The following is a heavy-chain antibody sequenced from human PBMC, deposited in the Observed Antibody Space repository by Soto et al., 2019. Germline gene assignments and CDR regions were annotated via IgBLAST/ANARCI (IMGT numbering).Heavy chain of an antibody. CDR2: ISSSSSYI. Sequence: GGSLRLSCAASGFTFSSYSMNWVRQAPGKGLEWVSSISSSSSYIYYADSVKGRFTISRDNAKNSLYLQMNSLRAEDTAVYYCARDYPRIQLWFSNFDYWGQGTLVTVSS. CDR1: GFTFSSYS. CDR3: ARDYPRIQLWFSNFDY. J-gene: IGHJ4*02. D-gene: IGHD5-18*01. V-gene: IGHV3-21*01.